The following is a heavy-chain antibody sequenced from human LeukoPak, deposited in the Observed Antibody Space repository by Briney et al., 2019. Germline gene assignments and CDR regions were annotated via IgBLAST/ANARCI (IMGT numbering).Heavy chain of an antibody. CDR2: IYSGGST. D-gene: IGHD2-15*01. CDR1: GFTVSSNY. V-gene: IGHV3-53*01. J-gene: IGHJ4*02. Sequence: PGGSLRLSCAASGFTVSSNYMSWVRQAPGKGLEWVSVIYSGGSTNYADSVKGRFTISRDNSKNTLYLQMNSLRAEDTAVYYCARAGLYCNGGSCYHFDYWGQGTLVTVSS. CDR3: ARAGLYCNGGSCYHFDY.